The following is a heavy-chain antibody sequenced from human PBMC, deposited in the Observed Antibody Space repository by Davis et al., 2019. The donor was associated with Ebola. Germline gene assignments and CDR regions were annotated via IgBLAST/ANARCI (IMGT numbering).Heavy chain of an antibody. V-gene: IGHV5-51*01. Sequence: GESLKISCQASGYRFTSYWIGWVRQMPGKGLEWMGIIYPGDSDTKYSPSFQGQVIISADKSIGTAFLQWSSLKASDTAMYYCTRRLGTYCTSSSCYGFDYWGQGTLVTVSS. CDR2: IYPGDSDT. D-gene: IGHD2-2*01. J-gene: IGHJ4*02. CDR1: GYRFTSYW. CDR3: TRRLGTYCTSSSCYGFDY.